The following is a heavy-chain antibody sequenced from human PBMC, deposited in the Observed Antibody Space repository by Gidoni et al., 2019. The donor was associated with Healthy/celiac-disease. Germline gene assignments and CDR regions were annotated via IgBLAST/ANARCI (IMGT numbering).Heavy chain of an antibody. CDR3: ARAPILTGYYFVDYFDY. CDR2: ISSSSSYI. D-gene: IGHD3-9*01. CDR1: GFTFSRYS. V-gene: IGHV3-21*01. J-gene: IGHJ4*02. Sequence: EVQLVESGGGLVKPGGSLRLYCAASGFTFSRYSMNWVRQAPGKGLEWVSSISSSSSYIYYADSVKGRFTISRDNAKNSLYLQMNSLRAEDTAVYYCARAPILTGYYFVDYFDYWGQGTLVTVSS.